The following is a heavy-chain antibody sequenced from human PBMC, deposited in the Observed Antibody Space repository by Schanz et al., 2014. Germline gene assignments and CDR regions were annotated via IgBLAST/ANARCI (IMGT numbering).Heavy chain of an antibody. CDR3: ARDRRFFDRDDLYYFDS. J-gene: IGHJ4*02. CDR1: GYTFTSYG. CDR2: ISVYTGNT. V-gene: IGHV1-18*01. D-gene: IGHD3-3*01. Sequence: QVHLVQSGAEVKRPGASVKVSCKASGYTFTSYGISWVRQAPGQGLEWVGWISVYTGNTKYGQKLQGRVTMTTDTSTSTAYMALTDLRSDDTAVYYCARDRRFFDRDDLYYFDSWGQGTLVTVSS.